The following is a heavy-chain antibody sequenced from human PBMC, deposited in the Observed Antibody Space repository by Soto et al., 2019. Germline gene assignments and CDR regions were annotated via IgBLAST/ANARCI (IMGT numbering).Heavy chain of an antibody. V-gene: IGHV3-7*01. D-gene: IGHD3-10*01. CDR2: IKQDGSEK. Sequence: PGGSLRLSCGASGFTFSSYWMSWVRQAPGKGLEWVANIKQDGSEKYYVDSVKGRFTISRDNAKNSLYLQMNSLRAEDTAVYYCARLNHYYGSGSYPGNWFDPWGQGTLVTVSS. J-gene: IGHJ5*02. CDR3: ARLNHYYGSGSYPGNWFDP. CDR1: GFTFSSYW.